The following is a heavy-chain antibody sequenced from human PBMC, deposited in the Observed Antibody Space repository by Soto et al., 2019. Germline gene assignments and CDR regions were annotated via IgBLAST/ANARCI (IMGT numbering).Heavy chain of an antibody. CDR3: ARGGVVINTTSFFDY. CDR2: IYPGDSDT. V-gene: IGHV5-51*01. J-gene: IGHJ4*02. Sequence: GESLKISWKSSGYRCSNYWIGWVRQMSGKGLEWMGIIYPGDSDTRYSPSFQGQVTISADRSISTAYLQWSSLKASDTGMYFCARGGVVINTTSFFDYWGQGVPVTVSS. D-gene: IGHD2-21*01. CDR1: GYRCSNYW.